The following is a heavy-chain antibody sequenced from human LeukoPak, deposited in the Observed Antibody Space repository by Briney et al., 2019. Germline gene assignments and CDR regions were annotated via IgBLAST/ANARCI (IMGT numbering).Heavy chain of an antibody. Sequence: GRSLRLPCAASGFTFSSYAMHWVRQAPGKGLEWVAVISYDGSNKYYADSVKGRFTISRDNSKNTLCLQMNSLRAEDTAVYYCARDSLSKALDIWGQGTMVTVSS. CDR1: GFTFSSYA. D-gene: IGHD2-2*01. CDR3: ARDSLSKALDI. J-gene: IGHJ3*02. V-gene: IGHV3-30-3*01. CDR2: ISYDGSNK.